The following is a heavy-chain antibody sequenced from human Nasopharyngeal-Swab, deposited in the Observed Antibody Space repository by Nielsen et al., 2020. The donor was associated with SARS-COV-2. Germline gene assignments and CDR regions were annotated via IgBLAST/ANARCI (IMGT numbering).Heavy chain of an antibody. V-gene: IGHV3-33*01. J-gene: IGHJ4*02. CDR1: GFTFSSYG. Sequence: LKISCAASGFTFSSYGMHWVRQAPGKGLEWVAVIWYDGSNKYYADSVKGRFTISRDNSKNTLYLQMNSLRAEDTAVYYCARVDADYDFWSGSKSGLFDYWGQGTLVTVSS. CDR3: ARVDADYDFWSGSKSGLFDY. CDR2: IWYDGSNK. D-gene: IGHD3-3*01.